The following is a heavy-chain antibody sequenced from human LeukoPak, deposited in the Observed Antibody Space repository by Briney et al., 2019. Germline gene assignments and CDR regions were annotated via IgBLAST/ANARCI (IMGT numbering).Heavy chain of an antibody. CDR2: MNPNSGNT. CDR3: ALSGSYAPFDY. D-gene: IGHD1-26*01. V-gene: IGHV1-8*03. J-gene: IGHJ4*02. CDR1: GYTFTSYD. Sequence: AASVKVSCKASGYTFTSYDINWVRQATGQGLEWMGWMNPNSGNTGYAQKFQGRVTITRNTSISTAYMELSSLRSDDTAVYYCALSGSYAPFDYWGQGTLVTVSS.